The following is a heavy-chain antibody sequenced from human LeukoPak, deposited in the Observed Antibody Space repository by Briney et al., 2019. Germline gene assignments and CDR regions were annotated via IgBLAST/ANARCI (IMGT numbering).Heavy chain of an antibody. Sequence: TGGSLRLSCAASGFTFSDYYMSWIRQAPGKGLEWVSYISSSGSTIYYADSVKGRFTISRDNAKNSLYLQMNSLRAEDTAVYYCARDIPYGGNSIEDYWGQGTLVTVSS. D-gene: IGHD4-23*01. CDR2: ISSSGSTI. V-gene: IGHV3-11*01. J-gene: IGHJ4*02. CDR3: ARDIPYGGNSIEDY. CDR1: GFTFSDYY.